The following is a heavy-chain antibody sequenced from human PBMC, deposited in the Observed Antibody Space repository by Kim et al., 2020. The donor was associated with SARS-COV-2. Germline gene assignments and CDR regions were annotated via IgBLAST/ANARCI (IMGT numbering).Heavy chain of an antibody. D-gene: IGHD5-18*01. V-gene: IGHV4-39*01. CDR2: IYYSGST. CDR1: GGSISSSSYY. J-gene: IGHJ6*02. CDR3: ASLSQGYSYGFNYYYYGMDV. Sequence: SETLSLTCTVSGGSISSSSYYWGWIRQPPGKGLEWIGSIYYSGSTYYNPSLKSRVTISVDTSKNQFSLKLSSVTAADTAVYYCASLSQGYSYGFNYYYYGMDVWGQGTTVTVSS.